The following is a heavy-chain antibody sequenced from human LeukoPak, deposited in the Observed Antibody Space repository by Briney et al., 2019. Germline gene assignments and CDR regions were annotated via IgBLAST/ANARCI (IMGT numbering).Heavy chain of an antibody. CDR3: AGRYYYDSSGYYHYYYGMDV. D-gene: IGHD3-22*01. CDR1: GGSFSGYY. Sequence: KASETLSLTCAVYGGSFSGYYWSWIRQPPGKGLEWIGEINHSGSTNYNPSLKSRVTISVDTSKNQFSLKLSSVTAADTAVYYCAGRYYYDSSGYYHYYYGMDVWGQGTTVTVSS. V-gene: IGHV4-34*01. J-gene: IGHJ6*02. CDR2: INHSGST.